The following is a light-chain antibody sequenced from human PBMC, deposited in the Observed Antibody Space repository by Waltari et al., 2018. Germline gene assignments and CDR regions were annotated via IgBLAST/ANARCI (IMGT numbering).Light chain of an antibody. CDR1: QSVSRT. V-gene: IGKV3-20*01. J-gene: IGKJ1*01. Sequence: DIVLTQSPGPLPLSPGERATLSCRASQSVSRTLAWYQQKPGQAPRLLIYDASIRATGIPDRFSGSGSGTDFSLTISRLEPEDFAVYYCQKYGTLPATFGQGTKVEIK. CDR3: QKYGTLPAT. CDR2: DAS.